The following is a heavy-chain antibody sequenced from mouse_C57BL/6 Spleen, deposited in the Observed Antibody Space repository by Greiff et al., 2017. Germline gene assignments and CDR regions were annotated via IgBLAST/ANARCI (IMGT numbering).Heavy chain of an antibody. Sequence: EVKLVESGPELVKPGASVKIPCKASGYTFTDYNMDWVKQSHGKSLEWIGDINPNNGGTIYNQKFKGKATLTVDKSSSTAYMELRSLTSEDTAVYYCARGYYGSSYYFDYWGQGTTLTVSS. CDR3: ARGYYGSSYYFDY. CDR2: INPNNGGT. J-gene: IGHJ2*01. V-gene: IGHV1-18*01. D-gene: IGHD1-1*01. CDR1: GYTFTDYN.